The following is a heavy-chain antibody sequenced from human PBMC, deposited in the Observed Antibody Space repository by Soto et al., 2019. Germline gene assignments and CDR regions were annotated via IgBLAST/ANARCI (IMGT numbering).Heavy chain of an antibody. CDR3: AAGRLGGDYYDSSGYSWFDP. Sequence: ASVKVSCKASGFTFTSSAVQWVRQARGQRLEWIGWIVVGSGNTNYAQKFQERVTITRDMSTSTAYMELSSLRSEDTAVYYCAAGRLGGDYYDSSGYSWFDPWGQGTLVPVSS. CDR2: IVVGSGNT. J-gene: IGHJ5*02. CDR1: GFTFTSSA. D-gene: IGHD3-22*01. V-gene: IGHV1-58*01.